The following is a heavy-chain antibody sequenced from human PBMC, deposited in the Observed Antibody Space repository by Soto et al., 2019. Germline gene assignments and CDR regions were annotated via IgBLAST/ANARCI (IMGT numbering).Heavy chain of an antibody. CDR1: GYTFTSYG. J-gene: IGHJ4*02. D-gene: IGHD3-9*01. CDR2: ISAYNGNT. V-gene: IGHV1-18*01. CDR3: ARPLFVWEPTAGYYFDY. Sequence: QVQLVQSGAEVKKPGASVTVSCKASGYTFTSYGISWVRQAPGQGLEWMGWISAYNGNTNYAQKLQGRVTMTTDTSTSTAYMELRSLRSDDTAVYYCARPLFVWEPTAGYYFDYWGQGTLVTVSS.